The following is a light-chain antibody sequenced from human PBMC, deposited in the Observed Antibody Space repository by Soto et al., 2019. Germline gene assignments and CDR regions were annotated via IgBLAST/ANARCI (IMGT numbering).Light chain of an antibody. Sequence: QSVLTQPASVSGSPGQSITISCTGTSSDIGAFNSVSWYQQLPGKAPKLMIYDVTNRPSWVSNRFSGSKSGNTASLTISDRQAEDEADYYCSSLTRSSTYVLFGGGTKLTVL. CDR2: DVT. V-gene: IGLV2-14*01. J-gene: IGLJ2*01. CDR3: SSLTRSSTYVL. CDR1: SSDIGAFNS.